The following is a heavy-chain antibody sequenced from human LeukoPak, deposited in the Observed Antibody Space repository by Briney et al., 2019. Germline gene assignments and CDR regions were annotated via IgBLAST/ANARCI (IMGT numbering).Heavy chain of an antibody. CDR1: GGSISSSSYY. J-gene: IGHJ4*02. Sequence: ETLSLTCTVSGGSISSSSYYWDWIRQSPGKGLEWIGNIYSGGSTYYTPSLKSRVTISVDTSKNQFSLKLSSVTAADTAVYYCARHVYPISSFDYWGQGTLVTVSS. CDR2: IYSGGST. V-gene: IGHV4-39*01. D-gene: IGHD2/OR15-2a*01. CDR3: ARHVYPISSFDY.